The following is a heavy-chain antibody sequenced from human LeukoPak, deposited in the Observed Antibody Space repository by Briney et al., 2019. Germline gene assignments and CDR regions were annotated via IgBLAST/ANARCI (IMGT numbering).Heavy chain of an antibody. CDR3: ARDYYDSSGYYYVFAY. J-gene: IGHJ4*02. D-gene: IGHD3-22*01. CDR2: INPNSGGT. Sequence: GASVKVSCKASGYTFTGYYMHWVRQAPGQGLEWMGWINPNSGGTNYAQNFQGRVTMTRDTSISTAYMGLSRLRSDDTAVYYCARDYYDSSGYYYVFAYWGQGTLVTVSS. V-gene: IGHV1-2*02. CDR1: GYTFTGYY.